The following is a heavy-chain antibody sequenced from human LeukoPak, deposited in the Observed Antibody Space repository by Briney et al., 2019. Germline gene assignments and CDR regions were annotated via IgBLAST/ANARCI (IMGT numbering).Heavy chain of an antibody. V-gene: IGHV4-39*07. CDR3: ARDSKYCSSTSCFAAFDI. J-gene: IGHJ3*02. D-gene: IGHD2-2*01. CDR2: IFYRGSI. Sequence: KPWETMSLTCTVSGGSISDGHHYWGWIRQPPGKGLEWIGNIFYRGSIYSNPSLKSRLTISVDTSKNQFSLKLSSVTAADTAVYYCARDSKYCSSTSCFAAFDIWGQGTMVTVSS. CDR1: GGSISDGHHY.